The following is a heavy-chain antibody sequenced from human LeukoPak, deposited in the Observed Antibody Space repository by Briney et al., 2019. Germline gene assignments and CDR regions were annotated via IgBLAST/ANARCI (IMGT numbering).Heavy chain of an antibody. J-gene: IGHJ5*02. Sequence: AGRSLRLSCAASGFTFSSYGMHWVRQAPGKGLEWVSYISSSGSTIYYADSVKGRFTISRDNAKNSLYLQMNSLRAEDTAVYYCARPLVPDDYVGNWFDPWGQGTLVTVSS. CDR3: ARPLVPDDYVGNWFDP. D-gene: IGHD4-17*01. CDR1: GFTFSSYG. CDR2: ISSSGSTI. V-gene: IGHV3-48*04.